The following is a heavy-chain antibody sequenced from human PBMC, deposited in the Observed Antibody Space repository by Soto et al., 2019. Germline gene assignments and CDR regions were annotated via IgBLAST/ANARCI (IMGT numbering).Heavy chain of an antibody. CDR2: IKKDGGET. J-gene: IGHJ6*02. CDR1: GFTFSNYW. CDR3: ARAPNWNYYGMDV. V-gene: IGHV3-7*01. Sequence: PGGSLRLSCAASGFTFSNYWMSWVRQAPGKGLEWVADIKKDGGETYYMDSVKGRFTISRDNAKNSLYLQVNSLRAEDTAVYYCARAPNWNYYGMDVWGQGTTVTVSS. D-gene: IGHD1-1*01.